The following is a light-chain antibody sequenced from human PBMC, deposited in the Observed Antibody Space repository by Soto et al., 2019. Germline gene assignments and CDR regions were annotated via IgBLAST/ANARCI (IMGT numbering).Light chain of an antibody. V-gene: IGLV2-14*01. Sequence: QSALTQPASVSGSPGQPITISCTGTSSDVGGYNYVSWYQQHPGKAPKLMIYDVVNRPSGVSNRFSGSKSGNTASLTISGLQPEDEADYYCNSYTSSSTVVFGGGTKLTVL. CDR3: NSYTSSSTVV. CDR2: DVV. CDR1: SSDVGGYNY. J-gene: IGLJ3*02.